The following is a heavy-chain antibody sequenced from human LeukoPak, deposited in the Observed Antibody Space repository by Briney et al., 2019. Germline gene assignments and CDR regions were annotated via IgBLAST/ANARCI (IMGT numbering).Heavy chain of an antibody. J-gene: IGHJ4*02. CDR1: GGSISSGDYY. CDR2: ISLSGGT. Sequence: PSQTLSLTCTVSGGSISSGDYYWSWIRQPPGQGLEWIGYISLSGGTYYNPSLKRRATISLDTSRNQFSLKLSSVGAADTAVYYCASAYYYDSSGYLPLGYWGQGTLVTVSS. V-gene: IGHV4-30-4*01. D-gene: IGHD3-22*01. CDR3: ASAYYYDSSGYLPLGY.